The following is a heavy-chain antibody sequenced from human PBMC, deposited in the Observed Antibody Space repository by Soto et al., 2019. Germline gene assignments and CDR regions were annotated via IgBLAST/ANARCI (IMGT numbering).Heavy chain of an antibody. Sequence: QVQLQESGPGLVKPSETLSLTCTVSGGSVSSGSYYWSWIRQPPGKGLEWIGYIYYSGSTNYNPSLKSRVTISVDTSKNQFSLKLSSVTAADTAVYYCAREPNSSSRWHDAFDIWGQGTMVTVSS. CDR2: IYYSGST. V-gene: IGHV4-61*01. D-gene: IGHD6-13*01. J-gene: IGHJ3*02. CDR3: AREPNSSSRWHDAFDI. CDR1: GGSVSSGSYY.